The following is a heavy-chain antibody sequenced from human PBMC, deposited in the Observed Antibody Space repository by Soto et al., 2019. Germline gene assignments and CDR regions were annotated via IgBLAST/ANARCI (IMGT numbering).Heavy chain of an antibody. V-gene: IGHV4-31*03. CDR2: IYYSGST. CDR3: ARGIKYGDYSRWFDP. D-gene: IGHD4-17*01. Sequence: SETLSLTCTVSGGSISSGGYYWSWIRQHPGKGLEWIGYIYYSGSTYYNSSLKSRVTISVDTSKNQFSLKLSSVTAADTAVYYCARGIKYGDYSRWFDPWGQGTLVTVSS. CDR1: GGSISSGGYY. J-gene: IGHJ5*02.